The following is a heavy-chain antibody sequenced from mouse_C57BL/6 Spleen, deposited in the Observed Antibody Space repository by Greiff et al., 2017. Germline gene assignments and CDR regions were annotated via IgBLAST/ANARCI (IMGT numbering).Heavy chain of an antibody. D-gene: IGHD1-3*01. J-gene: IGHJ1*03. CDR1: GYTFTSYW. CDR3: ATSSLSGGDWYFDV. V-gene: IGHV1-64*01. CDR2: IHPNSGST. Sequence: QVQLQQPGAELVKPGASVKLSCKASGYTFTSYWMHWVKQRPGQGLEWIGMIHPNSGSTNYNEKFKSKATLTVDKSSSTAYMHLSSLTSEDSAVDYCATSSLSGGDWYFDVWGTGTTVTVSS.